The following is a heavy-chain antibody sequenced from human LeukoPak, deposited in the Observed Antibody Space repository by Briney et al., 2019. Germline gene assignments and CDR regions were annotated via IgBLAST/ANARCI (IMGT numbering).Heavy chain of an antibody. CDR1: GFTFSSYA. D-gene: IGHD6-25*01. V-gene: IGHV3-23*01. J-gene: IGHJ3*02. CDR2: ISGSGGST. CDR3: ARKDSRGNAFDI. Sequence: GGSLRLCCAASGFTFSSYAMSWVRQAAGKGLEWVSGISGSGGSTYYADSVKGRFTISRDNSKNTLYLQMNSLRAEDTAVYYCARKDSRGNAFDIWGQGTMVTVSS.